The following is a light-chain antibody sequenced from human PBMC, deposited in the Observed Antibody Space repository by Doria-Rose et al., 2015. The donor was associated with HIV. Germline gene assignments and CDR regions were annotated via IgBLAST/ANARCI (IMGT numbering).Light chain of an antibody. J-gene: IGKJ1*01. CDR3: HQYGTSWT. CDR1: QSFSSTY. Sequence: DIVMTQTPGTLSLSPGERATLSCRASQSFSSTYLAWYQQNPGQAPSLLIYDGSTRATGIPDRFSASGSGTDFTLTINRLEPEDFALYYCHQYGTSWTFGRGTKVEI. V-gene: IGKV3-20*01. CDR2: DGS.